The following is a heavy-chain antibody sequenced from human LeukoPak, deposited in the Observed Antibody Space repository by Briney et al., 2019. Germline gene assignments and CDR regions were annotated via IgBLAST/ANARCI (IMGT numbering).Heavy chain of an antibody. D-gene: IGHD2-21*02. CDR1: GGSFSGYY. Sequence: SETLSLTCAVYGGSFSGYYWSWIRQPPGKGLEWIGEINHSGSTNYNPSLRSRVTMSVDTSKNQFSLKLSSVTAADTAVYYCAREAYCGGDCYSYAFDIWGQGTMVTVSS. J-gene: IGHJ3*02. CDR2: INHSGST. V-gene: IGHV4-34*01. CDR3: AREAYCGGDCYSYAFDI.